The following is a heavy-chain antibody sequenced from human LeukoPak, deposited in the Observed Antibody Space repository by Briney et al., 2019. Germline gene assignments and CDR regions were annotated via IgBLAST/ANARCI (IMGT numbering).Heavy chain of an antibody. CDR3: ARDRLEHGLCFDP. CDR2: IYYSGIT. V-gene: IGHV4-31*03. Sequence: KPSETLSLTCTVSGGSISSGGYYWSWIRQHPGKGLEWIGYIYYSGITYYNPSLKSRATISVDTSKNQFSLKLSSVTAADTAVYYCARDRLEHGLCFDPWGQGILVTVSS. D-gene: IGHD3-3*01. J-gene: IGHJ5*02. CDR1: GGSISSGGYY.